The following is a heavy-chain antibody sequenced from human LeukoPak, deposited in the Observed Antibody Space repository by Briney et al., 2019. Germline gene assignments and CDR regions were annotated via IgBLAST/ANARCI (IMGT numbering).Heavy chain of an antibody. V-gene: IGHV4-39*01. Sequence: SETLSLTCTVSGGSISSSSYYWGWIRRPPGMGLEWIGSIYYSGSTYYNPSLKSRVTISVDTSKNQFSLKLSSVTAADTAVYYCARRQQLVQFDYWGQGTLVTVSS. CDR2: IYYSGST. J-gene: IGHJ4*02. CDR1: GGSISSSSYY. CDR3: ARRQQLVQFDY. D-gene: IGHD6-13*01.